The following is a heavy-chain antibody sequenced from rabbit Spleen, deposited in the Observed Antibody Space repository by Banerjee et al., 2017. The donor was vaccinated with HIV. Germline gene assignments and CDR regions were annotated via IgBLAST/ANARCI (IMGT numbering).Heavy chain of an antibody. CDR3: ARDAGTSFSTYGMDL. V-gene: IGHV1S45*01. Sequence: QEQLVESGGGLVKPGASLTLTCKASGFSFSNKAVMCWVRQAPGKGLEWIACIDVGSSGFTYFATWAKGRFTISKTSSTTVTLQMTSLTVADTATYFCARDAGTSFSTYGMDLWGQGTLVTVS. CDR1: GFSFSNKAV. J-gene: IGHJ6*01. D-gene: IGHD8-1*01. CDR2: IDVGSSGFT.